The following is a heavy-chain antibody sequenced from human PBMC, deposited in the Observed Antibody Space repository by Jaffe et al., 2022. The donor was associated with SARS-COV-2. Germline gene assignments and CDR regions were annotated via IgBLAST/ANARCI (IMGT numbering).Heavy chain of an antibody. D-gene: IGHD6-13*01. Sequence: QLQLQESGPGLVKPSETLSLTCIVYGGSIASGTYYWGWIRQVPGRGLEWIGTTYHRGSSYYNPSLQSRVTISADTSKNQFSLEMRSVSAADTAIYFCARHAGNTNPAGGLDVWGQGTAVTVSS. CDR2: TYHRGSS. V-gene: IGHV4-39*01. J-gene: IGHJ6*02. CDR3: ARHAGNTNPAGGLDV. CDR1: GGSIASGTYY.